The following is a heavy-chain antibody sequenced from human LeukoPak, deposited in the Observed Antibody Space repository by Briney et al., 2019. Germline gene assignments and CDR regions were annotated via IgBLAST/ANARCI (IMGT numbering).Heavy chain of an antibody. CDR1: GYTFTGSD. CDR2: INPNSGDT. V-gene: IGHV1-2*02. CDR3: ARGGRPDAFDI. Sequence: AAVKVSCKASGYTFTGSDMHWVRQAPGQGREWMGGINPNSGDTNYAQKFQCRVTMNRDTSISTAYMELSRLRSDDTAVYYCARGGRPDAFDIWGQGTMVTVSS. J-gene: IGHJ3*02.